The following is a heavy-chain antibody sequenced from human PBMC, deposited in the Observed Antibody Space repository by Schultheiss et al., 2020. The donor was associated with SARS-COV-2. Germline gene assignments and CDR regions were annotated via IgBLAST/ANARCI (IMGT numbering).Heavy chain of an antibody. CDR1: GYIFTNYG. Sequence: ASVKVSCKASGYIFTNYGISWVRQAPGQGLEWMAYISIFDADRKYATKFQDRVILTRDTLTTSVYMEMRNLRSDDTAVYYCVRGGVTRGYSGLNPGHYYYGMDVWGQGTTVTVSS. CDR2: ISIFDADR. J-gene: IGHJ6*02. D-gene: IGHD5-12*01. V-gene: IGHV1-18*01. CDR3: VRGGVTRGYSGLNPGHYYYGMDV.